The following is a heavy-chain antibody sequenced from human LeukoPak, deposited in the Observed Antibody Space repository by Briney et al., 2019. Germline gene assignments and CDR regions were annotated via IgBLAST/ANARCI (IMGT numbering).Heavy chain of an antibody. J-gene: IGHJ4*02. CDR1: GGSISSYY. Sequence: SETLSLTCTVSGGSISSYYWSWIRQPPGKGLEWIGYIYYSGSTYYNPSLKSRVTISVDTSKNQFSLKLSSVTAADTAVYYCARVDSRAPGFDYWGQGTLVTVSS. V-gene: IGHV4-59*01. CDR2: IYYSGST. D-gene: IGHD6-13*01. CDR3: ARVDSRAPGFDY.